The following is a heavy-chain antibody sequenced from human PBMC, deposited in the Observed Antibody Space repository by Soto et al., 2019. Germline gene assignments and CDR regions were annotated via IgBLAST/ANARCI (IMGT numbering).Heavy chain of an antibody. V-gene: IGHV5-10-1*01. D-gene: IGHD6-19*01. CDR3: AIEPGIAVAGTSYYYYGMDV. Sequence: LGESLKISCKGSGYSFTSYWISWVRQMPGKGLEWMGRIDPSDSYTNYSPSFQGHVTISADKSISTAYLQWSSLKASDTAMYYCAIEPGIAVAGTSYYYYGMDVWGQGTTVTVSS. J-gene: IGHJ6*02. CDR2: IDPSDSYT. CDR1: GYSFTSYW.